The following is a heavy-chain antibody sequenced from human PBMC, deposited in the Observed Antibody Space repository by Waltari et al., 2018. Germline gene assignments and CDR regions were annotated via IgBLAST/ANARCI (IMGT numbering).Heavy chain of an antibody. J-gene: IGHJ3*02. CDR3: AREGGRYYDVFDI. CDR1: GLTFNRYA. D-gene: IGHD3-10*01. CDR2: ISYDGRNK. Sequence: QVQLVESGGGLVQPGRSLRLSCAASGLTFNRYAMHWVRQAPGKGLEWVAVISYDGRNKYYAASVKGRFTISRDNSKNTLYLQMNSLRAEDTAVYYCAREGGRYYDVFDIWGQGTMVTVSS. V-gene: IGHV3-30*01.